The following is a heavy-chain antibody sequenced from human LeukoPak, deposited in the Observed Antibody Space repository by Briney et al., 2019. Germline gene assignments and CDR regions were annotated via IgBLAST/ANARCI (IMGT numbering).Heavy chain of an antibody. D-gene: IGHD5-18*01. J-gene: IGHJ4*02. V-gene: IGHV4-59*01. CDR1: GGSISRYY. Sequence: SETLSLTCTVSGGSISRYYWSWIRQPPGKGLEWIGYIYYSGSTNYNPSLKSRVTISVDTSKNQFSLKLSSVTAADTAVYYCARGGARGYADYWGQGTPVTVSS. CDR3: ARGGARGYADY. CDR2: IYYSGST.